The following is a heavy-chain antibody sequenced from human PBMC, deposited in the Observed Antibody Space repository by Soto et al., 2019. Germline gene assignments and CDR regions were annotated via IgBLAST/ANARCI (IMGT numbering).Heavy chain of an antibody. CDR1: GYTFSNFG. D-gene: IGHD3-10*02. CDR2: INPDNGDT. CDR3: ARGVRVSAYLDYYMDV. Sequence: QVQLVQSGAEVKKPGASLKVSCKASGYTFSNFGVSWVRQAPGQGLEWIGWINPDNGDTNYGQKFQGRATMTTDTFTNTAYTEVRGLRSYDTAVYYSARGVRVSAYLDYYMDVWGEGTTVTVSS. V-gene: IGHV1-18*01. J-gene: IGHJ6*03.